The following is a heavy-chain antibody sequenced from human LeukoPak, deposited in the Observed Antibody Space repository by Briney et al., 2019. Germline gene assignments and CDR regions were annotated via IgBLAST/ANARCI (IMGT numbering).Heavy chain of an antibody. CDR3: ARVPVSYSSGWVDY. V-gene: IGHV4-59*01. CDR2: VQYTGST. J-gene: IGHJ4*02. CDR1: GVSISSYS. D-gene: IGHD6-19*01. Sequence: SETLSLTCSVSGVSISSYSWSWLRQAPGKGLEWVASVQYTGSTTYNPSLRSRLTISADTSKSQFSLQLTSVTTADTAVYYCARVPVSYSSGWVDYWGQGTLVTVSS.